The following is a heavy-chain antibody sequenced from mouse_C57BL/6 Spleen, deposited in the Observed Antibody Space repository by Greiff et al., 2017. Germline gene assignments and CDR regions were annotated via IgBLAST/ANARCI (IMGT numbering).Heavy chain of an antibody. CDR3: AITSYDYDVAY. V-gene: IGHV1-82*01. D-gene: IGHD2-4*01. J-gene: IGHJ3*01. CDR1: GYAFSSSW. Sequence: VQLQQSGPELVKPGASVKISCKASGYAFSSSWLNWVKQRPGKGLEWIGRIYPGDGDTNYNGKFKGKATLTADKSSSTAYMQLSSLTSEDSAVYFCAITSYDYDVAYWGQGTLVTVSA. CDR2: IYPGDGDT.